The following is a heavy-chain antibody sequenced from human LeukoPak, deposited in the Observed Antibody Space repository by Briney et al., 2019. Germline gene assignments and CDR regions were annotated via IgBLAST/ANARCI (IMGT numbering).Heavy chain of an antibody. J-gene: IGHJ6*02. CDR2: ISWNSGSI. Sequence: PGGSLRLSCAASGFTFDDYAMHWVRQAPGKGLEWVSGISWNSGSIAYADSVKGRFTISRDNAKNSLYLQMSNLRAEDTAVYFCARGGGLDVWGQGATVTVSS. CDR1: GFTFDDYA. V-gene: IGHV3-9*01. D-gene: IGHD3-16*01. CDR3: ARGGGLDV.